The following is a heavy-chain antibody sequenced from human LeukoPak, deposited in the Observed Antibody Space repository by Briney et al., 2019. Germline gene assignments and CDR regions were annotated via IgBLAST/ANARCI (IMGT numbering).Heavy chain of an antibody. CDR3: AKVRFSTIGGRGFDY. J-gene: IGHJ4*02. CDR1: GFTFSSYA. CDR2: ISGSGTTT. Sequence: PGGSLRLSCAASGFTFSSYAMSWVRQAPGKGLEWVSSISGSGTTTYYADSVKGRFAISRDNSKNTLYLQTNSLRAEDTAVYYCAKVRFSTIGGRGFDYWGQGTLVTVSS. D-gene: IGHD5-24*01. V-gene: IGHV3-23*01.